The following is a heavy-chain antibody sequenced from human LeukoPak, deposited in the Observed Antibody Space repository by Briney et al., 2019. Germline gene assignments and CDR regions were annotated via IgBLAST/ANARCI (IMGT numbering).Heavy chain of an antibody. V-gene: IGHV3-74*01. J-gene: IGHJ6*03. D-gene: IGHD3-3*01. CDR1: GFTFSNYW. CDR3: ARHRSSSPSYYYYMDV. CDR2: INSDGSST. Sequence: GGSLRLSCAASGFTFSNYWIHWVRQAPGKGLVSVSRINSDGSSTSYADSVKGRFTISTDNAKNSLYLQMNSLRAEDTAVYYCARHRSSSPSYYYYMDVWGSGTTVTVSS.